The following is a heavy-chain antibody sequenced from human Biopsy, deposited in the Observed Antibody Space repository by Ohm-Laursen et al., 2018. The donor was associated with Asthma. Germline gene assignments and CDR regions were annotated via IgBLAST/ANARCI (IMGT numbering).Heavy chain of an antibody. CDR2: INHRGST. V-gene: IGHV4-34*01. CDR1: GGSFSVYY. D-gene: IGHD3-16*01. J-gene: IGHJ4*02. Sequence: SDTLSLTCAVYGGSFSVYYRRWIRQPPGKGLVCIGEINHRGSTYYNPSLKSRVAISLDPSKNQFRLKLSSVTAEDTAVYFCARRGGVRRYFDYWGQGTLVTVSS. CDR3: ARRGGVRRYFDY.